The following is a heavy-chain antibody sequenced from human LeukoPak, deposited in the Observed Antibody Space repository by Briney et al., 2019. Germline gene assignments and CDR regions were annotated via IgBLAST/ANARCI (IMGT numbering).Heavy chain of an antibody. Sequence: SETLSFTCTVSGGSISSGDYYWSWIRQPPGKGLEWIGYIYYSGSTYYNPSLKSRVTISVDTSKDRFSLKLSSVTAADTAVYYCATHSSGYDSGNDAFDIWGQGTMVTVSS. CDR2: IYYSGST. CDR1: GGSISSGDYY. CDR3: ATHSSGYDSGNDAFDI. J-gene: IGHJ3*02. V-gene: IGHV4-30-4*08. D-gene: IGHD3-22*01.